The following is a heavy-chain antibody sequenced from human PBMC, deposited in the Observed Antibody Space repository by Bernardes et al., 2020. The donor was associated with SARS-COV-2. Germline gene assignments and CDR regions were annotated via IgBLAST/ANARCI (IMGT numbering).Heavy chain of an antibody. J-gene: IGHJ5*02. D-gene: IGHD3-22*01. Sequence: SETLSLTCAVYGGSFSGYYWSWIRQPPGKGLEWIGEINHSGSTTYNPSPKSRVTISVDTSKNQFSLKLSSVTAADTAVYYCARRTKITMIVIAVVGWFDPWGQGTLVTVSS. CDR2: INHSGST. CDR1: GGSFSGYY. V-gene: IGHV4-34*01. CDR3: ARRTKITMIVIAVVGWFDP.